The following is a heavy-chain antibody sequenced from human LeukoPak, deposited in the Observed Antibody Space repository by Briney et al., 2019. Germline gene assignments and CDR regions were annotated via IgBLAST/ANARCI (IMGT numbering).Heavy chain of an antibody. J-gene: IGHJ4*02. Sequence: PGGSLRVSCVASGFTFSSYWMHWVRQAPGKGLVWVSRINSDGSSTSYADFVKGRFAISRDSAKSTLYLQMNSLKAEDTAVYYCARGGSSGWNDNWGQGTLVTVSS. V-gene: IGHV3-74*01. D-gene: IGHD6-19*01. CDR2: INSDGSST. CDR3: ARGGSSGWNDN. CDR1: GFTFSSYW.